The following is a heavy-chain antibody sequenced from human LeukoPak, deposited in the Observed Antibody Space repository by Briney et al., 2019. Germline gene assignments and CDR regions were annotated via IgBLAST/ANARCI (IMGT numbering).Heavy chain of an antibody. Sequence: PGWSLRLSCAASEFTFGDSAIHWVRQRPGKGLEWVSLISANGGSTSYADSVKGRFTISRDNSKNSLYLQMNSLRPEDTALYYCAKDPDYGGNSRYGMDVWGQGITVTVSS. CDR1: EFTFGDSA. CDR2: ISANGGST. D-gene: IGHD4-23*01. CDR3: AKDPDYGGNSRYGMDV. J-gene: IGHJ6*02. V-gene: IGHV3-43*02.